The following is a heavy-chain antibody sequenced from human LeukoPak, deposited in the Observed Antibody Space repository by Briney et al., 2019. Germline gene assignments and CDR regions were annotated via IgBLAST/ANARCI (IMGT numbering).Heavy chain of an antibody. Sequence: SETLSLTCAVYGGSFSGYYWSWIRQPPGKGLEWIGEINHSGNTNNNPSLKSRVTISVDTSKNQFSLKLSSVTAADTAVYYCARTNSPGVNHYFDYWGQGTLVTVSS. CDR3: ARTNSPGVNHYFDY. D-gene: IGHD3-10*01. J-gene: IGHJ4*02. CDR1: GGSFSGYY. CDR2: INHSGNT. V-gene: IGHV4-34*01.